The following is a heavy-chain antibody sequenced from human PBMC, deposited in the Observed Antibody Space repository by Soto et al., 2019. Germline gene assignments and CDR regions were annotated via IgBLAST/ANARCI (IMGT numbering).Heavy chain of an antibody. D-gene: IGHD4-17*01. Sequence: QVQLQESGPGLVKPSQTLSLTCTVSGGSISSGGYYWSWIRQHPGKGLEWIGYIYYSGSTYYNPSLKSRVTISVDTSKNQCSLKLSSVTAADTAVYYCARDSPDYGDYFDYWGQGTLVTVSS. CDR2: IYYSGST. V-gene: IGHV4-31*03. CDR1: GGSISSGGYY. J-gene: IGHJ4*02. CDR3: ARDSPDYGDYFDY.